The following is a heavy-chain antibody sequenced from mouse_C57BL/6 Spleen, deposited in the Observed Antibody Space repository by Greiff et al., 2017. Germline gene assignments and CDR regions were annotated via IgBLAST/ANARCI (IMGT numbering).Heavy chain of an antibody. Sequence: VQLQQSGPELVKPGASVKISCKASGYTFNDYYMNWVKQSHGKCLDWIGDINPNNGGTSYNQKFKGKATLTVDKSSRTAYMELRSLTSEDSAVYYCARCLFNYVSFDYWGQGTTLTVSS. V-gene: IGHV1-26*01. CDR2: INPNNGGT. CDR3: ARCLFNYVSFDY. D-gene: IGHD2-1*01. J-gene: IGHJ2*01. CDR1: GYTFNDYY.